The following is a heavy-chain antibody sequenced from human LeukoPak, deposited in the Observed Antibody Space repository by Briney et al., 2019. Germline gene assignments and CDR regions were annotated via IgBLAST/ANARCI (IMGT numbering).Heavy chain of an antibody. D-gene: IGHD3-22*01. V-gene: IGHV1-2*02. CDR2: INPNSGGT. CDR1: GYTFTGYY. J-gene: IGHJ4*02. Sequence: ASVKVSCKASGYTFTGYYMNWVRQAPGQGLEWMGWINPNSGGTNYAQKFQGRVTMTRDTSIITAYMELSRLRSDDTAVYYCARVKNSSGYYIPNFDYWGQGTLVTVSS. CDR3: ARVKNSSGYYIPNFDY.